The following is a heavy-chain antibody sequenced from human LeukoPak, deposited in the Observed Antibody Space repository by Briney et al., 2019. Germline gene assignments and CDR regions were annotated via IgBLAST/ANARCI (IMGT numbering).Heavy chain of an antibody. CDR1: GGSFSGYY. J-gene: IGHJ4*02. CDR2: INHSGST. Sequence: SETLSLTCAVYGGSFSGYYWSWIRQPPGKGLEWIWEINHSGSTNYNPSLKSRVTISVDTSKNQFSLKLSSVTAADTAVYYCARGGYCSSTSCYRRGRYYFDYWGQGTLVTVSS. D-gene: IGHD2-2*02. V-gene: IGHV4-34*01. CDR3: ARGGYCSSTSCYRRGRYYFDY.